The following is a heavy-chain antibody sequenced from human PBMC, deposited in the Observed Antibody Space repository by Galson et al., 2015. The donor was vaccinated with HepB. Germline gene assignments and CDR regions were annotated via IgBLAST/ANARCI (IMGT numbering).Heavy chain of an antibody. CDR3: ARLLAGYSDGYDGFDY. J-gene: IGHJ4*02. V-gene: IGHV5-51*01. CDR1: GYSFTSHW. Sequence: QSGAEVKKPGESLKISCQGSGYSFTSHWIGWVRQRPGKGLEWMGIIYPGDSDTVYSPSLQGQVTFSADKSTNTAYLQWASLKTSDTAMDYCARLLAGYSDGYDGFDYWGQGTLVTVAS. D-gene: IGHD5-18*01. CDR2: IYPGDSDT.